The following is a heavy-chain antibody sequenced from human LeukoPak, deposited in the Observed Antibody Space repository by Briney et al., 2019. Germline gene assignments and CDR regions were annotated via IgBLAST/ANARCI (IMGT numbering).Heavy chain of an antibody. CDR1: GFTFSNYG. CDR3: AKGALNFFDP. D-gene: IGHD4/OR15-4a*01. V-gene: IGHV3-23*01. CDR2: ITDTGVGT. J-gene: IGHJ5*02. Sequence: GGSLRLSCAASGFTFSNYGMSWVRQAPGEGLEWVSSITDTGVGTYYADSVKGRFTISGDNSKNTLYLQMNSLRAEDTAVYYCAKGALNFFDPWGQGTLVTVSS.